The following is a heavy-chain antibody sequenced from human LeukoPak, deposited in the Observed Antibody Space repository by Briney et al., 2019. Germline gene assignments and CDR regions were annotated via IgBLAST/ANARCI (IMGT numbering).Heavy chain of an antibody. J-gene: IGHJ5*02. CDR1: GGSLSSGSYY. Sequence: SETPSLTCTVSGGSLSSGSYYWRWIRQPAGKGLEWIVRIYSSGSTNYNPSLKSRVTISVDTSKNQFSLKLSSVTAADTAVYYCASSSITIFGVVRGTWFDPWGQGTLVTVSS. D-gene: IGHD3-3*01. V-gene: IGHV4-61*02. CDR2: IYSSGST. CDR3: ASSSITIFGVVRGTWFDP.